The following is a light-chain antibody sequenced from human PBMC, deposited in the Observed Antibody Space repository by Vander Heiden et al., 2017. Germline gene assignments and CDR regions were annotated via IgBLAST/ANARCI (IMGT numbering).Light chain of an antibody. Sequence: DIQMTQSPSSLSASVGDRVTITSRASQGISNYLAWFQQKPGQAPKSRIYAAASLQSGVPSKCSGSGAGTDVTLTTSSRQAEDVATDYYQQENSSPNTFGQGTLLEIK. J-gene: IGKJ5*01. CDR2: AAA. CDR3: QQENSSPNT. CDR1: QGISNY. V-gene: IGKV1-16*02.